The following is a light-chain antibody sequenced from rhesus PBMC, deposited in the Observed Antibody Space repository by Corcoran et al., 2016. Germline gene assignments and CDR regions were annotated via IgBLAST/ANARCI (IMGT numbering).Light chain of an antibody. CDR1: QSLLDSEDGNTY. J-gene: IGKJ4*01. CDR3: KQYTHFPLT. V-gene: IGKV2-86*01. Sequence: DIVMTQTPLSLPVTPGEPASISCRSSQSLLDSEDGNTYLDWYLQKPGQFPQPLIYEVSYRASGVPDRFRCSGSDTDLTLKNSGLEAEDVGIYYCKQYTHFPLTFGGGTKLDIK. CDR2: EVS.